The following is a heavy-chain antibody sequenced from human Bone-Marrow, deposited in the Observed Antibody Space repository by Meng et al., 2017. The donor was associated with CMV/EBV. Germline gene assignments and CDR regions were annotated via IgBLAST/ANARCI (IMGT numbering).Heavy chain of an antibody. Sequence: SETLSLTCTVSGYSISSGYYWGWIRQPPGKGLEWIGSIYYSGSTYYNPSLKSRVTISVDTSKNQFSLKLSSVTAADTAVYYCARSGSYWDAFDIWGQGLRVTVSS. V-gene: IGHV4-38-2*02. J-gene: IGHJ3*02. D-gene: IGHD1-26*01. CDR2: IYYSGST. CDR3: ARSGSYWDAFDI. CDR1: GYSISSGYY.